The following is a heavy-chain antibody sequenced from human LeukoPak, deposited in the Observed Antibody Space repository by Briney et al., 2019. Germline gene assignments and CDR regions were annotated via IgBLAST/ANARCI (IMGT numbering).Heavy chain of an antibody. Sequence: GGSLRLSCAASGFTFSSYAMSWVRQAPGKGLEWVSAISGSGGSTYYADSVKGRFTISRDNSKNTLYLQMNSLRAEDTAVYYCAKLQSSSWYLDNWFDPWGQGTLVTVSS. CDR2: ISGSGGST. CDR3: AKLQSSSWYLDNWFDP. J-gene: IGHJ5*02. D-gene: IGHD6-13*01. V-gene: IGHV3-23*01. CDR1: GFTFSSYA.